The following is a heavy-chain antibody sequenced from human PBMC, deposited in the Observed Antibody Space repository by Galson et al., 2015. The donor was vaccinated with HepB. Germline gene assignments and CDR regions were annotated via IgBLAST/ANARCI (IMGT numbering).Heavy chain of an antibody. CDR3: SVGTRDSSHYRDVYYYMAV. D-gene: IGHD3-22*01. CDR1: GHRFTDQF. V-gene: IGHV1-2*06. Sequence: SVKVSCKAFGHRFTDQFIHWVRQAPGQEPEWMGRINPNSGGIDYAVGFQGRVTLTRDTSTDTAYMELSGLRYDDTAVYYCSVGTRDSSHYRDVYYYMAVWGKGTTVTVSS. CDR2: INPNSGGI. J-gene: IGHJ6*03.